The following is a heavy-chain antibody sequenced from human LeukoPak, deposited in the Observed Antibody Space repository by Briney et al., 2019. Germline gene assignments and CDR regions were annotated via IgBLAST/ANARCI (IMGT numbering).Heavy chain of an antibody. CDR1: GFTFDDYA. J-gene: IGHJ3*02. D-gene: IGHD6-19*01. V-gene: IGHV3-9*01. CDR2: ISWNSGSI. CDR3: AKPPSGIAVAGTAAFDI. Sequence: GGSLRLSCAASGFTFDDYAMHWVRQAPGKGLEWVSGISWNSGSIGYADSVEGRFTISRDNAKNSLYLQMNSLRAEDTALYYCAKPPSGIAVAGTAAFDIWGQGTMVTVSS.